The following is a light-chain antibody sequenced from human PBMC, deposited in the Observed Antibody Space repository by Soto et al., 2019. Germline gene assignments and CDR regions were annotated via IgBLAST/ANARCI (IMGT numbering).Light chain of an antibody. CDR1: QSISSTY. Sequence: EIVLTQSPGTLSLSPGERATLSCRASQSISSTYLAWYQQKPGQAPRLLIYGAASRATGIPDRISGSGSGTDFTLTISRLEPEDFAGYYCQQYGSSPPGITFGQGTRLEIK. J-gene: IGKJ5*01. CDR2: GAA. CDR3: QQYGSSPPGIT. V-gene: IGKV3-20*01.